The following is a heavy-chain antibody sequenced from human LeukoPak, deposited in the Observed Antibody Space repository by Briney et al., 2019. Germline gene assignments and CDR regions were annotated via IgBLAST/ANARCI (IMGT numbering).Heavy chain of an antibody. Sequence: SQTLSLTCAISGDSFSSNSAAWNWIRQSPSRGLEWLGRTYYRSKWYNDCAVSVKSRITINPDTSKNQFSLQLNSVTPEDTAVYYCASDLHKVAGTSYFDYWGQGTLVTVSS. D-gene: IGHD6-19*01. CDR3: ASDLHKVAGTSYFDY. J-gene: IGHJ4*02. V-gene: IGHV6-1*01. CDR2: TYYRSKWYN. CDR1: GDSFSSNSAA.